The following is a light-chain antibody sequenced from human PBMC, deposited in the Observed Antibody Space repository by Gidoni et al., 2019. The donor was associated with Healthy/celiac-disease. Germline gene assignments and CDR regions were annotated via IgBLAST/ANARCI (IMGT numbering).Light chain of an antibody. CDR2: DAS. CDR3: QQYKSYSWT. J-gene: IGKJ1*01. CDR1: QSISSW. V-gene: IGKV1-5*01. Sequence: DIQMTQSPSTLSASVGDRVTITCRASQSISSWLAWYQQKPGKAPKVMIYDASSLESGVPSRFSGSGSGTEFTLTISSLQPDDFATYYCQQYKSYSWTFGQGTQVEIK.